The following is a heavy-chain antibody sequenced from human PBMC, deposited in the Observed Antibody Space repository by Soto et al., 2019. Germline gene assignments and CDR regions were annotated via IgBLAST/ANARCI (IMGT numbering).Heavy chain of an antibody. CDR3: ARVNAKSIAARRSAFDI. CDR2: INSDGSST. D-gene: IGHD6-6*01. CDR1: GFTFSSYW. Sequence: GGSLRLSCAASGFTFSSYWMHWVRQAPGKGLVWVSRINSDGSSTSYADSVKGRFTISRDNAKNTLYLQMNSLRAEDTAVYYCARVNAKSIAARRSAFDIWGQGTMVTVSS. J-gene: IGHJ3*02. V-gene: IGHV3-74*01.